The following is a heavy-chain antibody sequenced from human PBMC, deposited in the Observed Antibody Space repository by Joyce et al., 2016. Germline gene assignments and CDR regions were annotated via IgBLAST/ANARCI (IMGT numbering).Heavy chain of an antibody. D-gene: IGHD6-13*01. Sequence: QVHLVESGGGVVQPGRSLRLSCAASGFSFSSDGVHWGRQARGKGVEWVAVISSDGSKEHYADHVNGRFIISRDKSKNTLYLQMNSLGAEDTAEYYCAKDPYSAGGSGNFGMDVWGQGTTVTVSS. V-gene: IGHV3-30*18. J-gene: IGHJ6*02. CDR2: ISSDGSKE. CDR3: AKDPYSAGGSGNFGMDV. CDR1: GFSFSSDG.